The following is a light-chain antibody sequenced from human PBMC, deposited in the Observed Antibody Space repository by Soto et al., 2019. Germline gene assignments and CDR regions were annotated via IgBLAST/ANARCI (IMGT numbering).Light chain of an antibody. CDR1: QTISSW. CDR2: KAS. V-gene: IGKV1-5*03. J-gene: IGKJ1*01. CDR3: QQSGDTLPWT. Sequence: DIQMTQSPSTLSGSVGDRVTITCRASQTISSWLAWYQQKPGKAPKLLIYKASTLKSGVPSRFSGSGSGTEFTLTITSLQHEDFATYYCQQSGDTLPWTFGQGTKVDIK.